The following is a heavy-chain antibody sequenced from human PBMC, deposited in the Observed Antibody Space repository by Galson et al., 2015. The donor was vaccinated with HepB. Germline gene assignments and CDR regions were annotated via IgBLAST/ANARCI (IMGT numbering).Heavy chain of an antibody. CDR2: INPNSGGT. J-gene: IGHJ6*02. Sequence: HWVRQAPGQGLEWMGRINPNSGGTNYAQKFQGRVTMTRDTSISTAYMQLSSLRFDDTVVYYCARGGELYYDNSAMDVWGQGTTVTVSS. V-gene: IGHV1-2*05. D-gene: IGHD3-22*01. CDR3: ARGGELYYDNSAMDV.